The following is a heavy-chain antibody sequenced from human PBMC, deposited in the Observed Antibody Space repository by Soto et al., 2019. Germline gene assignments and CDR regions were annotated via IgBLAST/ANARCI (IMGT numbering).Heavy chain of an antibody. Sequence: SETLSLTCTVSGGSIDSYYWTWIRQPPGKGLEWIGYVYYTGTTTYSPSLKSRVTISVDTSMNQISLKLSSVTAADTAFYYCARLGGYYQSLDTWGQGTLVTGSS. CDR2: VYYTGTT. J-gene: IGHJ5*02. CDR1: GGSIDSYY. CDR3: ARLGGYYQSLDT. D-gene: IGHD3-22*01. V-gene: IGHV4-59*08.